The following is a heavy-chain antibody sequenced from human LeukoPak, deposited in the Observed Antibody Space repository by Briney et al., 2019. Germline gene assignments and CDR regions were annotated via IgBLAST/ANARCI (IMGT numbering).Heavy chain of an antibody. Sequence: AASVTVSCKASGYTFTSYGISWVRQAPGQGLEWMGWISAYNGNTNYAQKLQGRVTITTDTSTSTAYMELRSLRSDDTAVYYGARGRITIFGVVTPHFDYWGQGTLVTVSS. CDR2: ISAYNGNT. CDR3: ARGRITIFGVVTPHFDY. V-gene: IGHV1-18*04. CDR1: GYTFTSYG. D-gene: IGHD3-3*01. J-gene: IGHJ4*02.